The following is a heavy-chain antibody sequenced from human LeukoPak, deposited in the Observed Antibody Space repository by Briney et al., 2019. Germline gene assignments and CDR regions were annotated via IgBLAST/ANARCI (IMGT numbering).Heavy chain of an antibody. CDR2: IYTSGST. CDR1: GGSISSYY. J-gene: IGHJ6*02. CDR3: ARDFLRIAAARGGHYYYYGMDV. Sequence: PSETLSLTCTVSGGSISSYYWSWIWQPAGKGLEWIGRIYTSGSTNYNPSLKSRVTMSVDTSKNQFSLKLSSVTAADTAVYYCARDFLRIAAARGGHYYYYGMDVWGQGTTVTVSS. D-gene: IGHD6-13*01. V-gene: IGHV4-4*07.